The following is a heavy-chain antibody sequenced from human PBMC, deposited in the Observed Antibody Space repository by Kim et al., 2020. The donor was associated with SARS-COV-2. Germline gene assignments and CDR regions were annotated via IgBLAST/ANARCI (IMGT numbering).Heavy chain of an antibody. CDR1: GYNFNELA. J-gene: IGHJ4*02. CDR3: LVRGVIIKGGHFDY. V-gene: IGHV1-24*01. CDR2: FDPEHVEK. D-gene: IGHD3-10*01. Sequence: ASVNVSCKVFGYNFNELAIYWVRQAPGKGLEWMGGFDPEHVEKVYAQKFQGRVTMTEDTSADTAYLELSSLRSEDAAVYYCLVRGVIIKGGHFDYWGQGTLVTVSS.